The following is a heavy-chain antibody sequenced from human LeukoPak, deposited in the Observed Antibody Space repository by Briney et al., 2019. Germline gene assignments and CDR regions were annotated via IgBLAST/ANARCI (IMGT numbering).Heavy chain of an antibody. Sequence: VSVKVSCKASGYTFTSYYMHWVRQAPGQGLEWMGIINPSGGSTSYAQKFQGRVTMTRDTSTSTVYMELSSLRSEDTAVYYCARDGSPYYYDSSGYYPSDYWGQGTLVTVSS. CDR2: INPSGGST. D-gene: IGHD3-22*01. CDR3: ARDGSPYYYDSSGYYPSDY. V-gene: IGHV1-46*01. J-gene: IGHJ4*02. CDR1: GYTFTSYY.